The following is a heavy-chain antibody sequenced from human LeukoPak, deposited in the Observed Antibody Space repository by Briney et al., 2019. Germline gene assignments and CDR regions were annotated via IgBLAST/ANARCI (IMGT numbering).Heavy chain of an antibody. CDR1: GGTFSSYA. J-gene: IGHJ6*02. CDR3: ARGLWFGELLSSDYYYGMDV. Sequence: SVKVSCKASGGTFSSYAISWVRQAPGQGLEWMARIIPILGIANYAQKFQGRVTITADKSTSTAYMELSSLRSEDTAVYYCARGLWFGELLSSDYYYGMDVWGQGTTVTVSS. D-gene: IGHD3-10*01. V-gene: IGHV1-69*04. CDR2: IIPILGIA.